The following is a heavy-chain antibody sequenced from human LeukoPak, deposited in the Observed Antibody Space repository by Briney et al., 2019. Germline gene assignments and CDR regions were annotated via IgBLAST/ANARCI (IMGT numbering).Heavy chain of an antibody. CDR2: ISWNSGSI. CDR3: AKDFHITMMGGYYYGMDV. J-gene: IGHJ6*02. D-gene: IGHD3-22*01. Sequence: PGGSLRLSCAASGFTFDDYAMHWVRQAPGKGLEWVSGISWNSGSIGYADSVKGRFTISRDNAKNSLYLQMNSLRAEDTVLYYCAKDFHITMMGGYYYGMDVWGQGTTVTVSS. V-gene: IGHV3-9*01. CDR1: GFTFDDYA.